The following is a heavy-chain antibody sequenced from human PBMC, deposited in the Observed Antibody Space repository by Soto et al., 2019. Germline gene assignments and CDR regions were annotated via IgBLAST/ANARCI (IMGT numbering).Heavy chain of an antibody. J-gene: IGHJ4*02. V-gene: IGHV3-21*01. CDR2: ISSSSSYI. CDR3: ASAGGDILTGYYPPDY. CDR1: GFTFSSYG. D-gene: IGHD3-9*01. Sequence: EVQLVESGGGLVKPGGSLRLSCAASGFTFSSYGMNWVRQAPGKGLEWVSSISSSSSYIYYADSVKGRFTISRDNAKNSLDLQMNSLRAEDTAVYYCASAGGDILTGYYPPDYWGQGTLVTVSS.